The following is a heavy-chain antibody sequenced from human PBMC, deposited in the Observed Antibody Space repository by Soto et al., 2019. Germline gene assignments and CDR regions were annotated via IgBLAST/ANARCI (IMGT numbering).Heavy chain of an antibody. J-gene: IGHJ4*02. V-gene: IGHV3-23*01. CDR3: ASNSYGYTFYDY. CDR2: ISGGGGDST. D-gene: IGHD5-18*01. CDR1: GFTFSSYA. Sequence: GGSLRLSCAASGFTFSSYAMSWVRQAPGKGLEWVSAISGGGGDSTYYADSVKGRLIISKDNSKNTLYLQMSSLRAEDTAVYYCASNSYGYTFYDYWGQGTLVTVSS.